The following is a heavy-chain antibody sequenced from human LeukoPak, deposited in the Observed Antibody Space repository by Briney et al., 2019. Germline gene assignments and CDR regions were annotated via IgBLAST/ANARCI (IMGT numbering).Heavy chain of an antibody. D-gene: IGHD6-13*01. J-gene: IGHJ6*02. CDR1: GFTFSDYA. Sequence: GGSLRLSCAASGFTFSDYAMTWVRQAPGKGLEWVSAITNSRGTTYYADSVKGRFTISRENSPNTLYLQMNSLRAEDTAVYYCAKDRGSSWSYGMDVWGQGTTVTVSS. CDR2: ITNSRGTT. CDR3: AKDRGSSWSYGMDV. V-gene: IGHV3-23*01.